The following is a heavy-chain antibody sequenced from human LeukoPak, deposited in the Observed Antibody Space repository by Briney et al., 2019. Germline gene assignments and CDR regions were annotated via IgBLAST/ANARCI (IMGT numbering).Heavy chain of an antibody. CDR3: VWSSTWDKRFYLDQ. V-gene: IGHV3-15*04. CDR2: IAVTPDGPAT. J-gene: IGHJ4*02. CDR1: GFIFSDHF. Sequence: GGSLRLSRAASGFIFSDHFMDWVRQPPGKGLEWVARIAVTPDGPATDYATPVRGRFTISRDDSRNMVYLQMSSLRTDDTAVYYCVWSSTWDKRFYLDQWGQGTLVTVSS. D-gene: IGHD6-6*01.